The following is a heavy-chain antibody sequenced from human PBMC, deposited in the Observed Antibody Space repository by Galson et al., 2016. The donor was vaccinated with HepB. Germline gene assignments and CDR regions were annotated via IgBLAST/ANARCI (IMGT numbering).Heavy chain of an antibody. V-gene: IGHV1-69-2*01. J-gene: IGHJ4*02. Sequence: VKVSCKVSGYTFTDYYMHWVQQAPGKGLEWMGLVDPEDGKTIYAEKFQGGVTITADTSTDTAYMELSSLRSEDTAVYYCATFEDSSSSVLDYWGQGTLVTVSS. CDR1: GYTFTDYY. CDR2: VDPEDGKT. CDR3: ATFEDSSSSVLDY. D-gene: IGHD6-6*01.